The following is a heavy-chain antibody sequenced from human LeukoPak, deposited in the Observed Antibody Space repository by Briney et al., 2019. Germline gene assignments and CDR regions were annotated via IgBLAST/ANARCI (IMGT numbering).Heavy chain of an antibody. CDR1: GVSISSGDYY. Sequence: SETLSLTCTVSGVSISSGDYYWSWIRQPPGKGLEWIGYIYYSGSTYYNPSLKSRVTISVDTSKNQFSLKLSSVTAADTAVYYCASAPNYSYFDYWGQGTLVTVSS. V-gene: IGHV4-30-4*01. D-gene: IGHD4/OR15-4a*01. CDR2: IYYSGST. CDR3: ASAPNYSYFDY. J-gene: IGHJ4*02.